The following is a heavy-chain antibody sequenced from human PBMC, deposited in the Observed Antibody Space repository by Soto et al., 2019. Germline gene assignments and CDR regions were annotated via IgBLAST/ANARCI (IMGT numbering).Heavy chain of an antibody. CDR1: GGSISSYY. J-gene: IGHJ6*03. D-gene: IGHD6-19*01. CDR3: ARQSGWYPHYYYYMDV. V-gene: IGHV4-59*08. Sequence: SETLSLTCTVSGGSISSYYWSWIRQPPGKGLEWIGYIYYSGSTNYNPSLKSRVTISVDTSKNQFSLKLSSVAAADTAVYYCARQSGWYPHYYYYMDVWGKGTMVT. CDR2: IYYSGST.